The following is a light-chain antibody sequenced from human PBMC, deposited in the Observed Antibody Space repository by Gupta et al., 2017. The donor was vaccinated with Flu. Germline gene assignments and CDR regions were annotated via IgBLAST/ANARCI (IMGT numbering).Light chain of an antibody. CDR3: QQLNSYPPIT. CDR1: QVISSY. Sequence: DVKLTQSPSFLYSSVGDRVTITFRTSQVISSYFAWYQQKPGQAPKLLIYDASTLQSCVPSRFSCSGFGTEFSLSLPSRQREDLASYYYQQLNSYPPITVGHGTLLDIK. CDR2: DAS. J-gene: IGKJ5*01. V-gene: IGKV1-9*01.